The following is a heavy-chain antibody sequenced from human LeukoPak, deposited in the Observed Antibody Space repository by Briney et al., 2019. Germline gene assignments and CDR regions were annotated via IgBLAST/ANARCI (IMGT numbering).Heavy chain of an antibody. V-gene: IGHV3-7*03. Sequence: GGSLRLSCAASGFTFSSYWTNWARQAPGKGLEWVASINHNGNVNYYVDSVKGRFTISRDNAKNSLYLQMSNLRAEDTAVYFCARGGGLDVWGQGATVTVFS. CDR2: INHNGNVN. CDR3: ARGGGLDV. D-gene: IGHD3-16*01. J-gene: IGHJ6*02. CDR1: GFTFSSYW.